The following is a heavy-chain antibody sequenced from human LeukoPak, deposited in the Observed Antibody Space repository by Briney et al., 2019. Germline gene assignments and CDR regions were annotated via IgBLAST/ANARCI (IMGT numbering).Heavy chain of an antibody. V-gene: IGHV1-8*02. CDR2: MNPNSGNT. Sequence: GASVKVSCKASGYTFTSYDINWVRQATGQGLEWMGWMNPNSGNTGYAQKFQGRVTMTRNTSISTAYMELSSLRSEDTAVYYCARARGDVLRFLEWLPPFNWFDPWGQGILVTVSS. CDR3: ARARGDVLRFLEWLPPFNWFDP. D-gene: IGHD3-3*01. CDR1: GYTFTSYD. J-gene: IGHJ5*02.